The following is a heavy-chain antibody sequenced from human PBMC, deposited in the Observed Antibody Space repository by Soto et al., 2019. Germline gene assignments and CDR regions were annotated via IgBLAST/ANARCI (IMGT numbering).Heavy chain of an antibody. Sequence: QLQLQESGPGLVKPSETLSLTCTVSGGSISSSSYYWGWIRQPPGKGLEWIGSIFYSGSTYYNPSLKRRVTISVDTSKHQVSLKLSSVTAADTAVYYCARHLTYCSAGSCYADFPYYGMDVWGQEPTVTVSS. J-gene: IGHJ6*02. CDR2: IFYSGST. D-gene: IGHD2-15*01. V-gene: IGHV4-39*01. CDR3: ARHLTYCSAGSCYADFPYYGMDV. CDR1: GGSISSSSYY.